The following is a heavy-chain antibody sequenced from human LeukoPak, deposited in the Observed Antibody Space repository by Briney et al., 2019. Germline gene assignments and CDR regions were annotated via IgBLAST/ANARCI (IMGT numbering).Heavy chain of an antibody. Sequence: GESLKISCKSSGYSFTNYWIGWVHQMPGKGLEWMGIIYPSDSDTTYSPSFQGQVTISADKSISTAYLQWSSLKASDTAMYYCARRELGILYYFDYWGQGTLVTVSS. CDR2: IYPSDSDT. V-gene: IGHV5-51*07. CDR3: ARRELGILYYFDY. D-gene: IGHD7-27*01. J-gene: IGHJ4*02. CDR1: GYSFTNYW.